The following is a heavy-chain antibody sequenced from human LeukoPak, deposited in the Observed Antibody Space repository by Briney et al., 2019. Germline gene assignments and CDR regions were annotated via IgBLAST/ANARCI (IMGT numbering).Heavy chain of an antibody. V-gene: IGHV3-30*04. CDR2: ISYDGSNK. J-gene: IGHJ4*02. D-gene: IGHD3-3*01. Sequence: PGGSLRLSCAASGFTFSSYAMHWVRQAPGKGLEWVAVISYDGSNKYYADSVKGRFTISRDNAKNTLYLQMNSLRADDTAIYYCARGSGGFDYWGQGTLITVSS. CDR3: ARGSGGFDY. CDR1: GFTFSSYA.